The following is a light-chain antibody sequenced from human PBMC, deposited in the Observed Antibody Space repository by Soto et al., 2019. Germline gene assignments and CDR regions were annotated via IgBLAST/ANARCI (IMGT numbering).Light chain of an antibody. Sequence: ENVLTQSPGTLSLSPGERATLSCRASQSVYSNYLAWYQQKPGQAPRLLIYDASNRATGIPDRFSGSGSGTDFTLTISGLDPEDFATYYCQQYNSYSLTFGGGTKVEIK. CDR2: DAS. V-gene: IGKV3-20*01. CDR3: QQYNSYSLT. CDR1: QSVYSNY. J-gene: IGKJ4*01.